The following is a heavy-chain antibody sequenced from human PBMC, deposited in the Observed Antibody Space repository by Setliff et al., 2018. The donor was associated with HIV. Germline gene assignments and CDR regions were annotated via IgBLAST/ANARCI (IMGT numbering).Heavy chain of an antibody. CDR1: GYPISSGYY. D-gene: IGHD3-3*01. CDR3: ARRLQFLEFLHGVGGLDV. CDR2: IYHSGTT. Sequence: PSETLSLTCTVSGYPISSGYYWGRIRQPPGKGLEWIGSIYHSGTTYYNPSLKSRVTISVDTSKNQFSLKLSSATAADTAVYYCARRLQFLEFLHGVGGLDVWGQGTTVTVSS. J-gene: IGHJ6*02. V-gene: IGHV4-38-2*02.